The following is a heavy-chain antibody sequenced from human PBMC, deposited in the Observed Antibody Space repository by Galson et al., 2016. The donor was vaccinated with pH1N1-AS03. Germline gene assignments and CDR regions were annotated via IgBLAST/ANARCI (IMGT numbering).Heavy chain of an antibody. D-gene: IGHD1-26*01. CDR1: GFSISSGHY. V-gene: IGHV4-38-2*02. CDR2: IYHSGSA. Sequence: SETLSLTCSVSGFSISSGHYWGWIRQPPGKGLEWIGNIYHSGSAYYNPSLKSRVTMSVDTSTNQFSLELASLTSADSAVYFCARGGYYWGSGFFDFWGQGTLVSVSS. J-gene: IGHJ4*02. CDR3: ARGGYYWGSGFFDF.